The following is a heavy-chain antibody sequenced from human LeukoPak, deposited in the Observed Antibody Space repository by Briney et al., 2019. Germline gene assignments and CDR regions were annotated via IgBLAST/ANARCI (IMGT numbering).Heavy chain of an antibody. Sequence: SETLSLTCTVSGGSISSYYSIWIRQPPGKGLEWIGYIYYSGSTNYNPSLKSRVTISVDTSKNQFSLKLSYVTAADMAVYYCARDRSPWFDPWGQGTLVTVSS. CDR3: ARDRSPWFDP. CDR2: IYYSGST. V-gene: IGHV4-59*01. CDR1: GGSISSYY. J-gene: IGHJ5*02.